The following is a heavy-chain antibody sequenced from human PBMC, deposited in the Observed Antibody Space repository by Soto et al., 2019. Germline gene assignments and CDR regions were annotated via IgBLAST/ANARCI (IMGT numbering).Heavy chain of an antibody. Sequence: PGGSLRLSCAASGFTFSSYAMHWGLQAPGKGLEYVAIISYDGSNKYYADSVKGRFTISRDNSKNMLYLQMNSLRAEDTAVYYGAKGFGHYWAFAYRGQGTLVSVSS. V-gene: IGHV3-30*18. J-gene: IGHJ4*02. CDR3: AKGFGHYWAFAY. D-gene: IGHD2-8*02. CDR2: ISYDGSNK. CDR1: GFTFSSYA.